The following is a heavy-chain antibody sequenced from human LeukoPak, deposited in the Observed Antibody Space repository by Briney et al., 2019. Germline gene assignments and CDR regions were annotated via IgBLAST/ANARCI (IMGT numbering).Heavy chain of an antibody. CDR1: GYSISSGYY. D-gene: IGHD3-10*01. V-gene: IGHV4-38-2*02. CDR3: ARARLSIVRGITNSDY. Sequence: SETLSLTCTVSGYSISSGYYWGWIRQPPGKGLEWIGSIYHSGSTYYNPSLKSRVTISVDTSKNQFSLMLNSVTAADTALYFCARARLSIVRGITNSDYWGQGTVVTVSS. J-gene: IGHJ4*02. CDR2: IYHSGST.